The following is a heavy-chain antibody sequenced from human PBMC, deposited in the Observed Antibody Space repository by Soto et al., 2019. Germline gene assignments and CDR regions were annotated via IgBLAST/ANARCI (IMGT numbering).Heavy chain of an antibody. CDR3: ARVDCTNGVCWVGAFDI. CDR1: GFIFSDYE. Sequence: PGGSLRLSCAASGFIFSDYEMNWVRQAPGKGLEWVPFIGKSGYPVYYTDSVKGRFTMSRDNAKYSLTLQMNSLRAEDTAVYYCARVDCTNGVCWVGAFDIWGQGTMVTVSS. V-gene: IGHV3-48*03. J-gene: IGHJ3*02. CDR2: IGKSGYPV. D-gene: IGHD2-8*01.